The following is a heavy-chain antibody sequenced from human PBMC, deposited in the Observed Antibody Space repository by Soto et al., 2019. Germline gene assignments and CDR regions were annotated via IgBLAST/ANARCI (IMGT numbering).Heavy chain of an antibody. D-gene: IGHD2-2*02. J-gene: IGHJ5*02. CDR2: IYYSGST. Sequence: SETLSLTRTVSGGSISSYYWSWIRQPPGKGLEWIGYIYYSGSTNYNPSLKSRVTISVDTSKNQFSLKLSSVTAADTAVYYCARHWQDIVVVPAAIGWLDPWGQGTLVTVSS. V-gene: IGHV4-59*08. CDR3: ARHWQDIVVVPAAIGWLDP. CDR1: GGSISSYY.